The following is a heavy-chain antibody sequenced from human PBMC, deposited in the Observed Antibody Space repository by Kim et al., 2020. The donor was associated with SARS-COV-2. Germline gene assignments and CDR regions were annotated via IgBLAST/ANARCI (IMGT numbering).Heavy chain of an antibody. D-gene: IGHD2-21*01. V-gene: IGHV4-39*01. CDR2: IYYSGST. J-gene: IGHJ4*01. CDR3: ARRAYAYCGGDCYSYY. Sequence: SETLSLTCTVSGGSISSSSYYWGGIRQPPGKGLEWIGSIYYSGSTYYNPSLKSRVTISVDTSKNQFSLKLSSVTAADTAVYYCARRAYAYCGGDCYSYY. CDR1: GGSISSSSYY.